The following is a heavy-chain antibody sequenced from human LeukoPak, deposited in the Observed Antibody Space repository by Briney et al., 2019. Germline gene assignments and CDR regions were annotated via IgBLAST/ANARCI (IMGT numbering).Heavy chain of an antibody. V-gene: IGHV1-2*02. CDR2: INPNSGGT. Sequence: ASVKVSCKASGYTFTSYYMHWVRQAPGQGLGWMGWINPNSGGTNYAQKFQGRVTMTRDTSISTAYMDLSRLRSDDTAVYYCASQGTVTTGSREYYFDYWGQGTLVTVSS. CDR3: ASQGTVTTGSREYYFDY. J-gene: IGHJ4*02. CDR1: GYTFTSYY. D-gene: IGHD4-17*01.